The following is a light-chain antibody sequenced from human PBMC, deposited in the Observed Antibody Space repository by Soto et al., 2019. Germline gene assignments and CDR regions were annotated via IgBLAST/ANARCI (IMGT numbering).Light chain of an antibody. CDR1: SSDVGRYNL. CDR3: CSYACSSSHYV. J-gene: IGLJ1*01. Sequence: QSALTQPASVSGSPGQSITISCTGTSSDVGRYNLGSWYQQHPGKAPKLMIYECSKQPSWVSNRFSGSKSGNTSSLTFSELQAEDEADYYCCSYACSSSHYVFGNGNKVTVL. V-gene: IGLV2-23*01. CDR2: ECS.